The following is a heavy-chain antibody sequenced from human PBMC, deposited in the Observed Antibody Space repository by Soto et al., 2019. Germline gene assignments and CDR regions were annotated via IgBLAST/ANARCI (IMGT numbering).Heavy chain of an antibody. CDR3: AREPTTTVYYYGMDV. D-gene: IGHD4-4*01. CDR1: GGTFSSYT. CDR2: IIPILGIA. Sequence: SVKVSCKASGGTFSSYTISWVRQAPGQGLEWMGRIIPILGIANYAQKFQGRVTITADKSTSTAYMELSSLRSEDTAVYYCAREPTTTVYYYGMDVWGQGTTVTVSS. J-gene: IGHJ6*02. V-gene: IGHV1-69*04.